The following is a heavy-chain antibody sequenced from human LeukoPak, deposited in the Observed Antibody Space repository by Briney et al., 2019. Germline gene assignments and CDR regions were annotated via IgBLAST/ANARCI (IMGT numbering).Heavy chain of an antibody. CDR3: ARDTKSYFDY. CDR2: INSEGTST. Sequence: GGSLRLSCAASGFTFSSYWMHWVRQAPGKGLGWVSGINSEGTSTSYADSVKGRFTISRDNAKNTLYLRINSLRAEDTAVYYCARDTKSYFDYWGQGILVTVSS. J-gene: IGHJ4*02. D-gene: IGHD3-3*01. CDR1: GFTFSSYW. V-gene: IGHV3-74*01.